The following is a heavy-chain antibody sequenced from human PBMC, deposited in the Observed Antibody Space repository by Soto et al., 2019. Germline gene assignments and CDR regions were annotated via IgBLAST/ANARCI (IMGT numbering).Heavy chain of an antibody. CDR3: AKKGLGSLKTFCSNSDCHYAFDL. V-gene: IGHV3-23*01. CDR2: ISGGGDGT. J-gene: IGHJ3*01. Sequence: EVQLLESGGGLVQPGGSLRLSCAASGFTFINYAMIWVRQAPGKGLEWVSTISGGGDGTYYADSVKGHFTISRDNSKHTLYLQMNSLRAEDTAIYYCAKKGLGSLKTFCSNSDCHYAFDLWGQGTVVTVSS. D-gene: IGHD2-8*01. CDR1: GFTFINYA.